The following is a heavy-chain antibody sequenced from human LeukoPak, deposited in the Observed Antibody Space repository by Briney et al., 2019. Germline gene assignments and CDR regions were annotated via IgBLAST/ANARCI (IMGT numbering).Heavy chain of an antibody. CDR2: IYYSGST. J-gene: IGHJ4*02. Sequence: SETLSLTCTVSGGSISSGSYYWGWIRQPPGKGLEWIGSIYYSGSTYYNPSLKSRVTISVDTSKNQFSLKLSSVTAADTAVYYCARQEVATINDWGQGTLVTVSS. V-gene: IGHV4-39*01. CDR3: ARQEVATIND. D-gene: IGHD5-12*01. CDR1: GGSISSGSYY.